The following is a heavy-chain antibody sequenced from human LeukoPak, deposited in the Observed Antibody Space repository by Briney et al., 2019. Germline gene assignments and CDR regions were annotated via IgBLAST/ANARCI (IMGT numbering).Heavy chain of an antibody. J-gene: IGHJ4*02. CDR1: GFTFRNYA. CDR3: AKTYYYGSGTYYPLDY. Sequence: PGGSLRLSCAASGFTFRNYAMSWVRQAPGKGLGWVSTISGGGGSAYYADSVKGRFTISRDNSKNTLYVQMNSLKIDDTAVYYCAKTYYYGSGTYYPLDYWGQGTWSPSPQ. V-gene: IGHV3-23*01. D-gene: IGHD3-10*01. CDR2: ISGGGGSA.